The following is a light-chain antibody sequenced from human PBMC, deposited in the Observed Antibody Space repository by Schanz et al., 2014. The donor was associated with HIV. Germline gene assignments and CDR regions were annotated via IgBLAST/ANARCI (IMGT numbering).Light chain of an antibody. CDR3: QQYGSSPWT. J-gene: IGKJ1*01. Sequence: EIVMTQSPATLSVSPGERGTLSCRASQSISSSLLAWYQKKPGQAPRLLIFGASNRATGIPDRFSGGVSGTDFTLTISRVEPEDYAVYYCQQYGSSPWTFGQGTRVDVK. CDR1: QSISSSL. V-gene: IGKV3-20*01. CDR2: GAS.